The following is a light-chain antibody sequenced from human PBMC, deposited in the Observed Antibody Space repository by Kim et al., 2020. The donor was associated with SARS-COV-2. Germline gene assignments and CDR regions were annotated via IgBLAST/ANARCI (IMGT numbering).Light chain of an antibody. CDR1: QGINSN. Sequence: IQMTQSPSSLSASVGDTVTITCRASQGINSNLAWYQQRPGKAPNLLIYSAFTLHSGVPSRFSGSGSGTDFTLTITSLQPEDFATYHCQQNNSFPLTFGGGTKMGIK. V-gene: IGKV1-9*01. CDR3: QQNNSFPLT. J-gene: IGKJ4*01. CDR2: SAF.